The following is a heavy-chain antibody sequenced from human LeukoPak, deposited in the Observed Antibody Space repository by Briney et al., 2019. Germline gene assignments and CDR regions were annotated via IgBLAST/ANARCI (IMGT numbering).Heavy chain of an antibody. CDR3: ASHNNYYDSSGYPY. CDR1: AFTFSCFA. CDR2: ISYDGSNS. D-gene: IGHD3-22*01. J-gene: IGHJ4*02. V-gene: IGHV3-30*04. Sequence: PGGSLRLSCAASAFTFSCFAMHWVRQAPGKGLEWVALISYDGSNSYYADSVKGRFSISRDNSKNTLYLQMNSLRAEDTAVYYCASHNNYYDSSGYPYWGQGTLVTVSS.